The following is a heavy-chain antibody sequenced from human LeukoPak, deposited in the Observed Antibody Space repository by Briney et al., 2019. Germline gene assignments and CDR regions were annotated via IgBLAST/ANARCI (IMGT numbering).Heavy chain of an antibody. CDR1: GGSISSGSYY. CDR2: IYTSGST. Sequence: SETLSLTCTVSGGSISSGSYYWSWIRQPAGKGLEWIGRIYTSGSTNYNPSLKSRVTISVDTSKNQFSLKLSSVTAADTAVYYCARSNYYDFWSATIADLDVWGKGTTVTVSS. CDR3: ARSNYYDFWSATIADLDV. J-gene: IGHJ6*04. V-gene: IGHV4-61*02. D-gene: IGHD3-3*01.